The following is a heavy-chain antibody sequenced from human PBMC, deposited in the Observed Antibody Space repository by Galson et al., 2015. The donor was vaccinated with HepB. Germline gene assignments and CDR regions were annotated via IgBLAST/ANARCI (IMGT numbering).Heavy chain of an antibody. CDR1: GFTFSNAW. CDR2: IKSKTDGGTT. J-gene: IGHJ4*02. D-gene: IGHD3-16*01. V-gene: IGHV3-15*01. Sequence: SLRLSCAASGFTFSNAWMSWVRQAPGKGLEWVGRIKSKTDGGTTDYAAPVKGRFTISRDDSKNTLYLQMNSLKTEDTAVYYCTTDIMITFGGATDTFDYWGQGTLVTVSS. CDR3: TTDIMITFGGATDTFDY.